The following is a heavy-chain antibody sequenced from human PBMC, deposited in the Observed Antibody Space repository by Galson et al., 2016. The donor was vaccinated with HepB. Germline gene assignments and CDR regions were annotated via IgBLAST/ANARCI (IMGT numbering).Heavy chain of an antibody. D-gene: IGHD4-17*01. V-gene: IGHV4-34*01. Sequence: APGKGLEWIGEINHSGSTNYNPSLKSRVTISVDTSKNQFSLKLSSVTAADTAVYYCARGDNPDYGDYASAYYYMDVWGKGTTVTVSS. CDR2: INHSGST. CDR3: ARGDNPDYGDYASAYYYMDV. J-gene: IGHJ6*03.